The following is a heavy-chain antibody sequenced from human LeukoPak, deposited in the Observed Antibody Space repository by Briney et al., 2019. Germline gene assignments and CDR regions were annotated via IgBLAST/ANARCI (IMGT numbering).Heavy chain of an antibody. V-gene: IGHV3-74*01. CDR3: ARAVFWSGYYDY. J-gene: IGHJ4*02. D-gene: IGHD3-3*01. Sequence: GGSLRLSCAASGFTLSGYWMHWVRQAPGEGLVWVSRINTDGSTTDYADSVKGRLTISRDNAKNTLYLQMNSLRDEDTAVYYCARAVFWSGYYDYWGQGTLVTVSS. CDR2: INTDGSTT. CDR1: GFTLSGYW.